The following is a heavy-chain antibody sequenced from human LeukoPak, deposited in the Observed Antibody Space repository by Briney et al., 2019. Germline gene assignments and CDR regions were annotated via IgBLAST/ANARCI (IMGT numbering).Heavy chain of an antibody. CDR2: IYYSGST. CDR1: GGSISSSSYY. D-gene: IGHD3-9*01. CDR3: AILTGYPFDY. J-gene: IGHJ4*02. Sequence: SETLSLTCTVSGGSISSSSYYWGWIRQPPGKGLEWIGSIYYSGSTYYNPSLKSRVTISVDTSKNQFSLKLSSVTAADTAVYYYAILTGYPFDYWGQGTLVTVSS. V-gene: IGHV4-39*01.